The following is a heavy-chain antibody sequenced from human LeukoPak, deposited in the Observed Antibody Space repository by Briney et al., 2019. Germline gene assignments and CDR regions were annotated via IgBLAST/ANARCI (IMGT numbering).Heavy chain of an antibody. Sequence: SETLSLTCAVYIDSFSNYHWNWIRQTPSKGLEWIGEVNEVGGTNISPSLRNRVILSVDTSKNQFFLKLISLTVADTAVYYCARGQGATVPQVGKNWFDPWGQGTPVTASS. J-gene: IGHJ5*02. V-gene: IGHV4-34*01. CDR2: VNEVGGT. D-gene: IGHD1-26*01. CDR1: IDSFSNYH. CDR3: ARGQGATVPQVGKNWFDP.